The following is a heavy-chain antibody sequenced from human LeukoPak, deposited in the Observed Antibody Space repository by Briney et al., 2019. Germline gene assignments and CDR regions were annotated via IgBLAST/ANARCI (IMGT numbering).Heavy chain of an antibody. V-gene: IGHV4-34*01. CDR3: AREGHEEDIVVVPAELYYYYYYMDV. CDR1: GGSFSGYY. Sequence: SETLSLTCAVYGGSFSGYYWSWIRQPPGKGPEWIGEINHSGSTNYNPSLKSRVTISVDTSKNQFSLKLSSVTAADTAVYYCAREGHEEDIVVVPAELYYYYYYMDVWGKGTTVTVSS. D-gene: IGHD2-2*01. J-gene: IGHJ6*03. CDR2: INHSGST.